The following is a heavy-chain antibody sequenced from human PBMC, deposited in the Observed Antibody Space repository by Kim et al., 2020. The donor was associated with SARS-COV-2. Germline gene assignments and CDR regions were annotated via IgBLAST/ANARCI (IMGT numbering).Heavy chain of an antibody. CDR1: GGSFSGYY. V-gene: IGHV4-34*01. Sequence: SETLSLTCAVYGGSFSGYYWSWIRQPPGKGLEWIGEINHSGSTNYNPSLKSRVTISVDTSKNQFSLKLSSVTAADTAVYYCARSGAGRWLRLGYYYYGMDVWGQGTTVTVSS. CDR2: INHSGST. CDR3: ARSGAGRWLRLGYYYYGMDV. D-gene: IGHD5-12*01. J-gene: IGHJ6*02.